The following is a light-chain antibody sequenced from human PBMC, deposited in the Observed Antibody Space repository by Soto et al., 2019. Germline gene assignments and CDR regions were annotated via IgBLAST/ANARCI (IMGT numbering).Light chain of an antibody. J-gene: IGLJ1*01. V-gene: IGLV2-14*01. Sequence: SALTQPASVSGSPGQSITISCTGTSSDVGSYNRVSWYQQHPDEAPKIMIYEVNNRPSGVSTRFSGSKSGNTASLTISGLQAEDEADYYCSLYTSSSTFVFGTGTKVTVL. CDR3: SLYTSSSTFV. CDR1: SSDVGSYNR. CDR2: EVN.